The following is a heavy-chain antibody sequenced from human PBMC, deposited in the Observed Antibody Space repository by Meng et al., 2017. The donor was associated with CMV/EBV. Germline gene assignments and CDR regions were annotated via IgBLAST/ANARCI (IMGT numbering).Heavy chain of an antibody. CDR1: GFTVSNNY. J-gene: IGHJ4*02. D-gene: IGHD1-7*01. Sequence: ELQLVESGGGLIQPGGSLRLSCAASGFTVSNNYMRWFRQAPGKGLEWVSLIYSEGTTDYADSVKGRFTISRDNSKNTLYLQMNSLRAEDTAVYYCARDGNYHGVWGQGTLVTVSS. CDR3: ARDGNYHGV. V-gene: IGHV3-53*01. CDR2: IYSEGTT.